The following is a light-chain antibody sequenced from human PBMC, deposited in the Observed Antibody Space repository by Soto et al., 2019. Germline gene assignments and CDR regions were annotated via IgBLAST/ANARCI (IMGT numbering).Light chain of an antibody. V-gene: IGKV3-20*01. CDR2: GAS. CDR1: QSVSISY. CDR3: QQHRSSPLTYT. Sequence: LVXTHSPATLSLSKGERCTLSRRASQSVSISYLAWYQQKPGQAPSILIHGASSTATGIPDRFSGSGSGTDFTLTLSSLEPEAFAVYYCQQHRSSPLTYTCGQGTQGDIK. J-gene: IGKJ2*01.